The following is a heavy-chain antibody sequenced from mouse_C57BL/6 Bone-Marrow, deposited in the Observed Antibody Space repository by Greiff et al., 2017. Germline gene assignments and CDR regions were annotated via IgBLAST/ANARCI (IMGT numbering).Heavy chain of an antibody. CDR1: GYTFTSSG. CDR3: ARGAYSFFYAMDY. J-gene: IGHJ4*01. CDR2: IYPRSGNT. V-gene: IGHV1-81*01. Sequence: QVHVKQSGAELARPGASVKLSCKASGYTFTSSGISWVKQRTGQGLEWIGEIYPRSGNTYYNEKFKGKATLTADKSSSTAYMELRSLTSEDSAVYFCARGAYSFFYAMDYWGQGTSVTVSS. D-gene: IGHD2-12*01.